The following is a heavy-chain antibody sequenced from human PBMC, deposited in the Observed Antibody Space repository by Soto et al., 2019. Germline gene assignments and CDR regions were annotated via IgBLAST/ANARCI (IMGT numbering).Heavy chain of an antibody. Sequence: ASVKVSCKASGYTFTGYYMHWVRQAPGQGLEWMGWINPNSGGTNYAQKLQGRVTMTRDTSISTAYMELSRLRSDDTAVYYCARDRITIFGVAIPHYYYYGMDVWRQGTTVTVSS. J-gene: IGHJ6*02. D-gene: IGHD3-3*01. V-gene: IGHV1-2*02. CDR2: INPNSGGT. CDR1: GYTFTGYY. CDR3: ARDRITIFGVAIPHYYYYGMDV.